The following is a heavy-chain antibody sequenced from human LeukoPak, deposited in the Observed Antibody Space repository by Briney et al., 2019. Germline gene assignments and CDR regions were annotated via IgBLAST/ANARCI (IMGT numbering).Heavy chain of an antibody. V-gene: IGHV3-21*01. CDR2: ISSSSSYI. Sequence: GGSLRLSCAASGFTFSSYSMNWVRQAPGKGLEWVSSISSSSSYIYYADSVKGRFTISRDNAKNSLYLQMNSLRAEDTAVYYCASWAVAGTGSAFDIWGQGTMVTVSS. CDR1: GFTFSSYS. CDR3: ASWAVAGTGSAFDI. J-gene: IGHJ3*02. D-gene: IGHD6-19*01.